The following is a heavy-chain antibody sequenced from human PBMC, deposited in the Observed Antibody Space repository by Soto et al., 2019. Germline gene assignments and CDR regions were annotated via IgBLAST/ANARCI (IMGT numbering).Heavy chain of an antibody. Sequence: QVQLVESGGGVVQPGRSLRLSCAASGSSFSSYGIHWVRQVPGKGLEWVAVISYDGTYKHYADSVKGRFTFSRANXXXXXXXXXXXXXXXXXXXXXXXXXXXXXXSSWPFYWGQGTLVTVSS. D-gene: IGHD6-13*01. J-gene: IGHJ4*02. CDR3: XXXXXXXXSSWPFY. CDR2: ISYDGTYK. CDR1: GSSFSSYG. V-gene: IGHV3-30*03.